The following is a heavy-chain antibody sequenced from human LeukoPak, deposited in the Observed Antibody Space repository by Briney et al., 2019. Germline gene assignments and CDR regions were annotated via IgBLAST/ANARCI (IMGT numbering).Heavy chain of an antibody. CDR3: ARGADTGYSSDS. D-gene: IGHD6-19*01. Sequence: TGGTLRLSCAASGFTFSSYAMHWVRQAPGKGLEWVAVISYDGSNKYYADSVKGRFTISRDNSKNTLYLQMNSLRAEDTAVYYCARGADTGYSSDSWGQGTLVTVSS. J-gene: IGHJ5*02. CDR2: ISYDGSNK. V-gene: IGHV3-30*04. CDR1: GFTFSSYA.